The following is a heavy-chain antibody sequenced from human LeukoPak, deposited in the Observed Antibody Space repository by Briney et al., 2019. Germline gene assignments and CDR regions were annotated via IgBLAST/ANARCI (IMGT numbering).Heavy chain of an antibody. CDR2: IKQDGSEK. Sequence: PGGSLRLSCAASGFTFSRYLMSWVRQAPGKGLEWVANIKQDGSEKYYVDSVKGRLTISRDNAKNSLYLQMNSLRAEDTAVYYCARDKWPYGDYLFDYWGQGTLVTVSS. CDR3: ARDKWPYGDYLFDY. J-gene: IGHJ4*02. D-gene: IGHD4-17*01. CDR1: GFTFSRYL. V-gene: IGHV3-7*01.